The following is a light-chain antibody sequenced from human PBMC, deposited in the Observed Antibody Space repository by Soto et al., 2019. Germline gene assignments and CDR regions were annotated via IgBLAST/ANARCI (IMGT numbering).Light chain of an antibody. CDR3: HTYNSYSLHT. Sequence: DIQVTQSPSTLSASVVDITTITCRVSQSVSRRLAWFQQKPGKAPKLLIYDASSLESGVPSRFSGRGSGTEFTLTISSLQPDDCATYYCHTYNSYSLHTFGQGTKVDI. J-gene: IGKJ2*01. V-gene: IGKV1-5*01. CDR2: DAS. CDR1: QSVSRR.